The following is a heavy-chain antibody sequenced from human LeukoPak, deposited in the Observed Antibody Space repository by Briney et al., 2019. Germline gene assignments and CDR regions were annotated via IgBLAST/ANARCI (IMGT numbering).Heavy chain of an antibody. D-gene: IGHD5-18*01. J-gene: IGHJ4*02. CDR1: GYSFTSYW. CDR2: IYPGDSDT. CDR3: AREKRGYSYGSECDY. Sequence: GESLKISCKGSGYSFTSYWIGWVCQMPGKGLEWMGIIYPGDSDTRYSPSFQGQVTISADKSISTAYLQWSSLKASDTAMYYCAREKRGYSYGSECDYWGQGTLVTVSS. V-gene: IGHV5-51*01.